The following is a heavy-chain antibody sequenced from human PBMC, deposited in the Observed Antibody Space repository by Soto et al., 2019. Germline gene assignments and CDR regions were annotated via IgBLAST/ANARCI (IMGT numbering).Heavy chain of an antibody. D-gene: IGHD3-3*01. V-gene: IGHV1-8*01. CDR3: ARGGLRAIFGVSIGGNWFDP. CDR2: MNPNSGNT. Sequence: GASVKVSCKASGYTFTSYDINWVRQATGQGLEWMGWMNPNSGNTGYAQKFQGRVTMTRNTSISTAYMELSSLRSEDTAVYYCARGGLRAIFGVSIGGNWFDPWGQGTLVTRLL. J-gene: IGHJ5*02. CDR1: GYTFTSYD.